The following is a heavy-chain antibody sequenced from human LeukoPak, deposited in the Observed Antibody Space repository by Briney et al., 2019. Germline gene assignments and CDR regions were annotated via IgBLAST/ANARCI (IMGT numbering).Heavy chain of an antibody. CDR1: GYIFTSYG. J-gene: IGHJ5*02. CDR2: ISAYNGNT. CDR3: ARAYSSSWYSRWFDP. V-gene: IGHV1-18*01. D-gene: IGHD6-13*01. Sequence: ASVKVSCKASGYIFTSYGISWVRQAPGQGGEWMGWISAYNGNTNYAQKLQGRVTMTTDTSTSSAYMELRSLRSDDTAVYYCARAYSSSWYSRWFDPWGQGTLVTVSS.